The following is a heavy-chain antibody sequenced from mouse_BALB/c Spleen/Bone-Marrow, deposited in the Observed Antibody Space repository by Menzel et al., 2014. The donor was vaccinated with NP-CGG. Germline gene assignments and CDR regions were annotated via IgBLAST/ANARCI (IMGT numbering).Heavy chain of an antibody. V-gene: IGHV1-31*01. Sequence: DVHLVESGPELVKPGASVKISCKASGYSFTGYYMHWVKQSHVKSLEWIGRINPYNGATSYNQNFKDKASLTVDKSSSTAYMELHGLTSEDSAVYYCARYDYYGSSFFDYWGQGTTLTVSS. CDR1: GYSFTGYY. CDR3: ARYDYYGSSFFDY. J-gene: IGHJ2*01. CDR2: INPYNGAT. D-gene: IGHD1-1*01.